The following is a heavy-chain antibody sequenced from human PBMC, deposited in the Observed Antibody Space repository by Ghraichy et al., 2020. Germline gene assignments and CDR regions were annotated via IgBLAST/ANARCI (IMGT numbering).Heavy chain of an antibody. CDR1: GSPLSTNW. V-gene: IGHV3-7*03. J-gene: IGHJ4*02. CDR3: ARDKKGKGGFDY. Sequence: GGSLRLSWAASGSPLSTNWMSWVRQAPGKGLEWLANIKQDGSEKNYVDSVKGRFTISRDNDKNSLYLQMNSLRAEDTALYYCARDKKGKGGFDYWGQGTLVTVSS. CDR2: IKQDGSEK. D-gene: IGHD3-10*01.